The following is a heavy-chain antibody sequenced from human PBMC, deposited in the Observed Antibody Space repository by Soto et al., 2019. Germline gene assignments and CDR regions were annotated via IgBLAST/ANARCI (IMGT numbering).Heavy chain of an antibody. CDR2: IYYSGST. J-gene: IGHJ6*02. CDR3: ARDRQGYSSSWYREDYYYGMDV. D-gene: IGHD6-13*01. V-gene: IGHV4-59*01. CDR1: GGSISSYY. Sequence: SETLSLTCTVSGGSISSYYWSWIRQRPGKGLEWIGYIYYSGSTNYNPSLKSRVTISVDTSKNQFSLKLSSVTAADTAVYYCARDRQGYSSSWYREDYYYGMDVWGQGTTVT.